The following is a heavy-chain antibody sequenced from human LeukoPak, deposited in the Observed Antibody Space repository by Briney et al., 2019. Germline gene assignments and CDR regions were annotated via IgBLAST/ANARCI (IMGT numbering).Heavy chain of an antibody. D-gene: IGHD6-19*01. J-gene: IGHJ4*02. CDR1: GYSFSSYA. Sequence: GGSLRLSCEASGYSFSSYAMSWVRQAPGKGLEWVSGISGSGGSTYHAHSVQGRFTISRDNSKNTLYLRMNSLRAEDTAVYYCAKGVTLGQVAGTWSLFDYWGQGTLVTVSS. CDR2: ISGSGGST. CDR3: AKGVTLGQVAGTWSLFDY. V-gene: IGHV3-23*01.